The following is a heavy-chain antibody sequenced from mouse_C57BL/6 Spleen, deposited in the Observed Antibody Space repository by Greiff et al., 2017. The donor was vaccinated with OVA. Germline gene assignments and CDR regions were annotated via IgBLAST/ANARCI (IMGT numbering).Heavy chain of an antibody. D-gene: IGHD2-3*01. J-gene: IGHJ2*01. CDR1: GYTFTSYW. CDR2: IDPSDSYT. Sequence: QVQLQQPGAELVRPGTSVKLSCKASGYTFTSYWMHWVKQRPGQGLEWIGVIDPSDSYTNYNQKFKGKATLTVDTSSSTAYMQLSSLPSEDSAVYYCARGGAYDGCYFDDWGKGTTLTVSS. V-gene: IGHV1-59*01. CDR3: ARGGAYDGCYFDD.